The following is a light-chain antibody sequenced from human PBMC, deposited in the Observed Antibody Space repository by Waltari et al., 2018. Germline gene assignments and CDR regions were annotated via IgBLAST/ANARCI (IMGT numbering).Light chain of an antibody. CDR3: CSYAGPYTLII. V-gene: IGLV2-11*01. Sequence: QSALTQPRPVSGSPGQSVTISCTGTSSDVGGYNSVSWYQQHPGNAPKLIIYDVTKRPSGVPDRFSGSKSGNTASLTISGLQAEDEADYYCCSYAGPYTLIIFGGGTKLTVV. CDR2: DVT. J-gene: IGLJ2*01. CDR1: SSDVGGYNS.